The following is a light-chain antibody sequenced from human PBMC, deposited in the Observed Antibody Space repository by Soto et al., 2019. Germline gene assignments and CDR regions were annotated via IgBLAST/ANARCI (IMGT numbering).Light chain of an antibody. CDR1: SSDVGGYNY. Sequence: QSVLTQPPSASGSPGQSVTISCTGTSSDVGGYNYVSWYQHHPGKAPKLIIYEVYKRPSGVPDRFSGSKSGNTAALTVSGLQAEDEADYYCSPYVGNNSYVFGTGTKVTV. V-gene: IGLV2-8*01. CDR2: EVY. J-gene: IGLJ1*01. CDR3: SPYVGNNSYV.